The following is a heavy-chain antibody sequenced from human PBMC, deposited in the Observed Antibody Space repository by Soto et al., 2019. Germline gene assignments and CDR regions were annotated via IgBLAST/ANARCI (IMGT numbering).Heavy chain of an antibody. CDR2: IGSSGTYI. J-gene: IGHJ6*02. Sequence: PGGSRRLSCVAAGFTFSTYSMNCVRQAPGQGLEWVSSIGSSGTYIHYADSRKGRLTISRDNAKNSLYLQMISLRAEDTAVYYCARDPSDCSSTSCWGYYALNFWGQGTRVTVSS. D-gene: IGHD2-2*01. V-gene: IGHV3-21*01. CDR1: GFTFSTYS. CDR3: ARDPSDCSSTSCWGYYALNF.